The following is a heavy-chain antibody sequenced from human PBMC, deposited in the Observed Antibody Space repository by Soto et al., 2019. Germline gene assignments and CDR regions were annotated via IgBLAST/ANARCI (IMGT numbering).Heavy chain of an antibody. Sequence: QVQLQQWGAGLLKPSETLSLTCAVYGGFVSSGSYYWCWIRQPPGKGLEWIGEMSHSGGTHFNPSLQIRVTTSVDTSKNQFSLNIYSVTAADTALYYCARVERGTVTTVVDAFDIWGPGTMVTVSS. CDR3: ARVERGTVTTVVDAFDI. CDR1: GGFVSSGSYY. J-gene: IGHJ3*02. CDR2: MSHSGGT. D-gene: IGHD1-1*01. V-gene: IGHV4-34*01.